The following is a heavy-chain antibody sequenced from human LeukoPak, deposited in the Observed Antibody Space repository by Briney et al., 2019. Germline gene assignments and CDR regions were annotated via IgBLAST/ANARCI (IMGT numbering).Heavy chain of an antibody. CDR1: GFTFSRYW. Sequence: GGSLRLSCAASGFTFSRYWIHWVRQGPGKGLEWVSAISGSGGSTYYADSVKGRFTISRDNSKNTLYLQMNSLRAEDTAVYYCAKEGEYYYDRSGYLDYWGQGTLVTVSS. CDR2: ISGSGGST. CDR3: AKEGEYYYDRSGYLDY. D-gene: IGHD3-22*01. V-gene: IGHV3-23*01. J-gene: IGHJ4*02.